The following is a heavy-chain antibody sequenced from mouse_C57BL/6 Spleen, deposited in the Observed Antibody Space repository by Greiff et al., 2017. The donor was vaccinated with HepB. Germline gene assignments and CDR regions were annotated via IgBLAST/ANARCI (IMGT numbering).Heavy chain of an antibody. CDR1: GYTFTSYW. J-gene: IGHJ2*01. D-gene: IGHD2-1*01. CDR2: IYPGSGST. CDR3: ARRIYYGNFPTLYFDY. Sequence: QVQLQQPGAELVKPGASVKMSCKASGYTFTSYWITWVKQRPGQGLEWIGDIYPGSGSTNYNEKFKSKATLTVDTSSSTAYMQLSSLTSEDSAVYYCARRIYYGNFPTLYFDYWGQGTTLTVSS. V-gene: IGHV1-55*01.